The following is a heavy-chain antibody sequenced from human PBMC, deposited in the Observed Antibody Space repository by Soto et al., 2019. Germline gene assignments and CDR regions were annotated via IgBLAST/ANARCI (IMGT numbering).Heavy chain of an antibody. CDR2: ISGSGGIT. V-gene: IGHV3-23*01. D-gene: IGHD1-26*01. CDR1: GFTFSSYA. CDR3: AKATKYLVGATWSIGVGVYFDY. J-gene: IGHJ4*02. Sequence: GGSLRLSCAASGFTFSSYAMSWVRQAPGKGLEWVSAISGSGGITYYAYSVKGRFTISRDNSKNTLYLQMNSLRAEDTAVYYCAKATKYLVGATWSIGVGVYFDYWGQGTLVTVSS.